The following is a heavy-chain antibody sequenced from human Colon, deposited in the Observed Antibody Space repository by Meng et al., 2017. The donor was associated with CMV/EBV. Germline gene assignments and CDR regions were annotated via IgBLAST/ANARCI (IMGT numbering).Heavy chain of an antibody. CDR3: ARRCSGGGCPSSNILDH. CDR1: GYTFTGYY. Sequence: QVQLVQSGTEVKKPGASVEVSFKASGYTFTGYYMYWVRQAPGQGLEWMGWINPNSGDTDSAQKFQGRVTMTRDTSINTAYMELSSLKGDDSAVYYCARRCSGGGCPSSNILDHWGQGPLVTVSS. CDR2: INPNSGDT. J-gene: IGHJ5*02. D-gene: IGHD2-15*01. V-gene: IGHV1-2*02.